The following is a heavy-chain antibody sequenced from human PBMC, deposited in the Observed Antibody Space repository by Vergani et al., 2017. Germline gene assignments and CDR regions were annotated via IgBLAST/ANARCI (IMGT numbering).Heavy chain of an antibody. CDR1: GFTFSSYA. CDR2: ISYDGSNK. J-gene: IGHJ6*03. Sequence: QVQLVESGGGVVQPGRSLRLSCAASGFTFSSYAMHWVRQAPGKGLEWVAVISYDGSNKYYADSVKGRFTISRDNSKNKLYLQMNSLRAEDTAVYYCASTPAPANYYMDVWGKGTTVTVSS. CDR3: ASTPAPANYYMDV. V-gene: IGHV3-30-3*01.